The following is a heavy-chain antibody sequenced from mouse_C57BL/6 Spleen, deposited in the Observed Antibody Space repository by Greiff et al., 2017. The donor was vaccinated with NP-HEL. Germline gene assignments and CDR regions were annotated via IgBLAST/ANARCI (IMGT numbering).Heavy chain of an antibody. D-gene: IGHD2-4*01. Sequence: DVKLQESGPGLVKPSQSLSLTCSVTGYSITSGYYWNWIRQFPGNKLEWMGYIRYDGSNNYNPSLKNRISITRDTAKNQFFLKLNSVTTEDTATYYCARETSIYYDYDVYAMDYWGQGTSVTVSS. CDR2: IRYDGSN. CDR3: ARETSIYYDYDVYAMDY. J-gene: IGHJ4*01. CDR1: GYSITSGYY. V-gene: IGHV3-6*01.